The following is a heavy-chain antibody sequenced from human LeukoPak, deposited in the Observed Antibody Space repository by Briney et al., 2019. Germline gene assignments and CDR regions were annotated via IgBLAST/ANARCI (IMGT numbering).Heavy chain of an antibody. CDR3: ARVTGYMIEDYFDY. V-gene: IGHV4-4*07. Sequence: SETLSLTCTVSGGSISSYYWGWIRQPAGKGLEWIGRIYTSGSTNYNPSLKSRVTISVDTSKNQFSLRLSSVTAADTAVYYCARVTGYMIEDYFDYWGQGTLVTVSS. D-gene: IGHD3-22*01. J-gene: IGHJ4*02. CDR2: IYTSGST. CDR1: GGSISSYY.